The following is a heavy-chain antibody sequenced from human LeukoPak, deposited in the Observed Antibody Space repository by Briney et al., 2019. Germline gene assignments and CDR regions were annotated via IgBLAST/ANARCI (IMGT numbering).Heavy chain of an antibody. Sequence: SDTLSLTCTVSGGSINSYYWSWIRQPPGKGLEWIAYNYYSGSSNFNPSLKSRVTISVDTSKNQFSLRLSSVTAADTAVYYCARHRDYGTGWYGFDYWGQGSLVTVSS. V-gene: IGHV4-59*08. CDR2: NYYSGSS. CDR3: ARHRDYGTGWYGFDY. CDR1: GGSINSYY. D-gene: IGHD6-19*01. J-gene: IGHJ4*02.